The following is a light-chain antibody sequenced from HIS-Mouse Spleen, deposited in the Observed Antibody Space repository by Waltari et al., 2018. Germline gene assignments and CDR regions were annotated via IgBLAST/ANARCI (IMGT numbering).Light chain of an antibody. CDR1: SLRRHY. CDR2: GKN. Sequence: SSELTQDPAVSVDFGENVRLTWQGDSLRRHYESWQQQKAGQAPGVDFDGKNNRPSGIPDRCHGSSSRNTASLTIPVPQAEEEADYCCNARDSIGNHNVFGTGTKVTVL. CDR3: NARDSIGNHNV. J-gene: IGLJ1*01. V-gene: IGLV3-19*01.